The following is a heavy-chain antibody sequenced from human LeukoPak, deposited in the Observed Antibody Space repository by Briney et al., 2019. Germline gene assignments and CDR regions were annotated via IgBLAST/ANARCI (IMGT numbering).Heavy chain of an antibody. CDR3: ARGVPDPYYFDY. Sequence: SETLSLTCAVYGGSFSGYYWSWIRQPPGKGLEWIGEINHSGSTNYNPSLKSRVTISVDTSKNQFSLKLSSVTAADTAVYYCARGVPDPYYFDYWGRGTLVTVSS. J-gene: IGHJ4*02. CDR1: GGSFSGYY. V-gene: IGHV4-34*01. CDR2: INHSGST. D-gene: IGHD2-2*01.